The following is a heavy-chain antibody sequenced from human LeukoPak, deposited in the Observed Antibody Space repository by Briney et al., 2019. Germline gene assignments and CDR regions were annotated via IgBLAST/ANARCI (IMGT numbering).Heavy chain of an antibody. CDR1: GFTFSDYY. V-gene: IGHV3-11*05. CDR2: ISTRSSST. J-gene: IGHJ3*01. Sequence: GGSLRLSCAASGFTFSDYYMSWIRQAPGKGLEWVSHISTRSSSTNHADSVKDRFTISRDNAKRSLYLQMNRLRAEDTAVYYCARDLYSSGRNAFDLWGQGTMVTVSS. D-gene: IGHD6-19*01. CDR3: ARDLYSSGRNAFDL.